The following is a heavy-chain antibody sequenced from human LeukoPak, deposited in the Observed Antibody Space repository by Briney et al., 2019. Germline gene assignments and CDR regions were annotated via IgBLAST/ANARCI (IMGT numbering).Heavy chain of an antibody. V-gene: IGHV1-46*01. CDR2: INPSGGST. CDR3: ARDGRRITIFGVVIGNVGTHRSGHWFDP. Sequence: ASVKVSCKASGYTFTSYYMHWVRQAPGQGLEWTGIINPSGGSTSYAQKFQGRVTMTRDTSTSTVYMELSSLRSEDTAVYYCARDGRRITIFGVVIGNVGTHRSGHWFDPWGQGTLVTVSS. J-gene: IGHJ5*02. D-gene: IGHD3-3*01. CDR1: GYTFTSYY.